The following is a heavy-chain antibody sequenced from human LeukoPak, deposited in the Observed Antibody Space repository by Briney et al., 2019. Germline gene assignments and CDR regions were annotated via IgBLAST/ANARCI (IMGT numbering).Heavy chain of an antibody. J-gene: IGHJ4*02. Sequence: SETLSLTCAVSGGSISSSNWWSWVRQPPGKGLEWIGEIYHSGSTNYNPSLKSRVTISVDKSKNQFSLKLSSVTAADTAVYYCASLPPSYYYDSSGYYRYYFDYWGQGTLVTVSS. CDR1: GGSISSSNW. CDR2: IYHSGST. CDR3: ASLPPSYYYDSSGYYRYYFDY. V-gene: IGHV4-4*02. D-gene: IGHD3-22*01.